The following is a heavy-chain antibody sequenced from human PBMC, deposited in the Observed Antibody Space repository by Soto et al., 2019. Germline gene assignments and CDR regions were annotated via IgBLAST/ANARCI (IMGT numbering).Heavy chain of an antibody. D-gene: IGHD3-22*01. Sequence: GGSLRLSCAASGFTVSGNYMSWVRQAPGKGLEWVSVIYSGGSTYYADSVKGRFTISRDNSKNTLYLQMNSLRAEDTAVYYCARGTTGYYDSSGYDTAFDIWGQGTMVTVSS. CDR2: IYSGGST. CDR3: ARGTTGYYDSSGYDTAFDI. J-gene: IGHJ3*02. CDR1: GFTVSGNY. V-gene: IGHV3-66*01.